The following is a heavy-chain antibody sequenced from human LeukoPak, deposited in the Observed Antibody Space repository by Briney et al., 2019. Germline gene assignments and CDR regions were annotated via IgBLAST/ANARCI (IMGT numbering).Heavy chain of an antibody. D-gene: IGHD4-17*01. CDR2: ISSSSSYI. J-gene: IGHJ4*02. Sequence: GSLRLSCAASGFTFSSYSMNWVRQAPGKGLEWVSSISSSSSYIYYADSVKGRFTISRDNSKNTLYLQMNSLRAEDTAVYYCAKGGTTVTTSFDYWGQGTLVTVSS. CDR3: AKGGTTVTTSFDY. V-gene: IGHV3-21*04. CDR1: GFTFSSYS.